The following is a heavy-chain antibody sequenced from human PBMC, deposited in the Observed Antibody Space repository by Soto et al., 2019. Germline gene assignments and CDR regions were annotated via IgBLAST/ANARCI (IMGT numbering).Heavy chain of an antibody. CDR2: ISYDGSNK. CDR3: AKDNCSGGSCYCFDY. Sequence: GKGLEWVAVISYDGSNKYYADSVKGRFTISRDNSKNTLYLQMNSLRAEDTAVYYCAKDNCSGGSCYCFDYWGQGTLVTVSS. J-gene: IGHJ4*02. D-gene: IGHD2-15*01. V-gene: IGHV3-30*18.